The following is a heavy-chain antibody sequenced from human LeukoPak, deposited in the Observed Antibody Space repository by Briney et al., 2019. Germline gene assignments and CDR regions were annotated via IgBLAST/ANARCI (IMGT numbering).Heavy chain of an antibody. V-gene: IGHV3-30*18. D-gene: IGHD5-12*01. CDR2: ISYDGSNK. J-gene: IGHJ6*04. Sequence: GGSLRLSCAASGFTFSSYGMHWVRQAPGKGLEWVAVISYDGSNKYYADSVKGRFTISRDNSKNTLYLQMNSLRAEDTAVYYCAKDQYGGYRADAYYYGMDVWGEGTTVTVSS. CDR3: AKDQYGGYRADAYYYGMDV. CDR1: GFTFSSYG.